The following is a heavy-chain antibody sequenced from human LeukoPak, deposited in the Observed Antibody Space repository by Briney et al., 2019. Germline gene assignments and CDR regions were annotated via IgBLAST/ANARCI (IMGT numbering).Heavy chain of an antibody. CDR3: ARDAVLRNIAAAGYFDY. CDR1: GFTFSSYG. V-gene: IGHV3-20*04. D-gene: IGHD6-13*01. J-gene: IGHJ4*02. CDR2: INWNGGST. Sequence: GGTLRLSCAASGFTFSSYGMSWVRQAPGKGLEWVSGINWNGGSTGYADSVKGRFTISRDNAKNSLYLQMNSLRAEDTALYYCARDAVLRNIAAAGYFDYWGQGTLVTVSS.